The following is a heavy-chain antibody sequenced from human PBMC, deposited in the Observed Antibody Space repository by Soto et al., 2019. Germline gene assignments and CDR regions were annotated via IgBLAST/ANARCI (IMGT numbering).Heavy chain of an antibody. CDR1: GGSISSSSYY. D-gene: IGHD2-21*01. V-gene: IGHV4-39*07. Sequence: SETLSLTCTVSGGSISSSSYYWGWIRQPPGKGLEWIGSIYYSGSTYYNLSLKSRVTISVDTSKNQFSLKLSSVTAADTAVYYCARSQRAKIPPAFYFYGMDVWGQGTTVTVSS. J-gene: IGHJ6*02. CDR2: IYYSGST. CDR3: ARSQRAKIPPAFYFYGMDV.